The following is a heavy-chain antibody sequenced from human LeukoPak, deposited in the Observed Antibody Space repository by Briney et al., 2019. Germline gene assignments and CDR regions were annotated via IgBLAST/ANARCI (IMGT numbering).Heavy chain of an antibody. Sequence: SETLSLTFTVSGGSIISYYWGWIRQPPGKGLGGIGYIYYRGSTDYNPSLRRGVTISVDTSKNQFSLNLSAWTAAHTAVYYGVRGTNSKYFDHWAQGTLLRVFS. CDR3: VRGTNSKYFDH. J-gene: IGHJ4*02. CDR2: IYYRGST. CDR1: GGSIISYY. V-gene: IGHV4-59*01.